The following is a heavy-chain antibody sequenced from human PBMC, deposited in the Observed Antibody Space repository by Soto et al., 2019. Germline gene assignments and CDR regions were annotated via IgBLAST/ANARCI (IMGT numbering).Heavy chain of an antibody. J-gene: IGHJ6*02. D-gene: IGHD3-16*01. CDR3: TTDSAFTAPYYYYGMDV. Sequence: GGSLRLSCASSGFTFSNAWMNWVRQAPGKGLEWVGRIKSKTDGGTTDYAAPVKGRFTISRDDSKNTLYLQMNSLKTEDTAVYYCTTDSAFTAPYYYYGMDVWGQGTTGTVSS. V-gene: IGHV3-15*07. CDR2: IKSKTDGGTT. CDR1: GFTFSNAW.